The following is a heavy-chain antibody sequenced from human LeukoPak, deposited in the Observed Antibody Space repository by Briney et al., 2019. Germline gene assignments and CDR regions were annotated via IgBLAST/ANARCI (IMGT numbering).Heavy chain of an antibody. J-gene: IGHJ4*02. Sequence: SETLSLTRTVSGGSISSSSYYWGWIRQPPGKGLEWIGSIYYSGSTYYNPSLKSRVTISVDTSKNQFSLKLSSVTAADTAVYYCARANVDTAMVTSDHGSFGYWGQGTLVTVSS. CDR1: GGSISSSSYY. CDR3: ARANVDTAMVTSDHGSFGY. D-gene: IGHD5-18*01. CDR2: IYYSGST. V-gene: IGHV4-39*01.